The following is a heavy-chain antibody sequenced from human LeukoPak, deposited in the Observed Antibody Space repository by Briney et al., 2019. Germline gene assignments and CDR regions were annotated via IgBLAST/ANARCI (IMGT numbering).Heavy chain of an antibody. CDR1: GFTFSNYW. D-gene: IGHD5-24*01. CDR3: ARASNPWLQLT. V-gene: IGHV3-7*05. Sequence: GGSLRLSWAPSGFTFSNYWMIWVRQAPGKGLEWVGNIKQDGSVNRYADSVRGRFTISRDNAQTSLYLQMSSLRAEDTAVYYCARASNPWLQLTWGQGTLVTVSS. CDR2: IKQDGSVN. J-gene: IGHJ5*02.